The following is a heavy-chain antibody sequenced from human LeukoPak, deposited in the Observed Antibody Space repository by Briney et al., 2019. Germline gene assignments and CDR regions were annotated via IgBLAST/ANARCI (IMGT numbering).Heavy chain of an antibody. V-gene: IGHV1-3*01. J-gene: IGHJ6*02. CDR2: INAGNGNT. Sequence: ASVKVSCKASGYTFTSYAMHWVRQAPGQRLEWMGWINAGNGNTKYSQKFQGRVTITRDTSASTAYMELSSLRSEDTAVYYCATGSGSYSDIYYYYGMDVWGQGTTVTVSS. CDR3: ATGSGSYSDIYYYYGMDV. D-gene: IGHD3-10*01. CDR1: GYTFTSYA.